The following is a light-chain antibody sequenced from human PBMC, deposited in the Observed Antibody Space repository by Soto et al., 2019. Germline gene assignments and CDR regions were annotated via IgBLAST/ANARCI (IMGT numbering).Light chain of an antibody. J-gene: IGKJ1*01. CDR2: EVS. CDR3: VQGSHWPRT. Sequence: DIVMTQSPLSLPVTLGQPASISCRSSQSLVYTDGNTYLNWFQQRPGQSQRRLIYEVSNRDSGVTDRCSGSGAGTEFTLKISRVEAEDVGVYYCVQGSHWPRTFGQGTKVEIK. V-gene: IGKV2-30*01. CDR1: QSLVYTDGNTY.